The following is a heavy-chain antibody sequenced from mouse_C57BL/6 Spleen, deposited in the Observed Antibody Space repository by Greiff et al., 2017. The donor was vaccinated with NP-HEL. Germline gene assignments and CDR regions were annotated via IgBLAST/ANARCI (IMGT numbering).Heavy chain of an antibody. CDR1: GYTFTSYW. V-gene: IGHV1-74*01. CDR3: AIFYGNYTYDFDY. CDR2: IHPSDSDT. Sequence: QVQLQQPGAELVKPGASVKVSCKASGYTFTSYWMHWVKQRPGQGLEWIGRIHPSDSDTNYNQKFKGKATLTVDKSSSTAYMQLSSLTSDDSAVYYCAIFYGNYTYDFDYWGQGTTLTVSS. D-gene: IGHD2-1*01. J-gene: IGHJ2*01.